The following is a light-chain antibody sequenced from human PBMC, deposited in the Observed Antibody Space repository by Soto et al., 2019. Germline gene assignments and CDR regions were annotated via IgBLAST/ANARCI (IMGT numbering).Light chain of an antibody. CDR1: SSDVGGYNY. Sequence: QSVLAQPPSASGSPGQSVTISCTGTSSDVGGYNYVSWYQHHPGKAPKLIIYEVGNRPSGVSNRFSGSKSGNTASLTISGLQAEDEADYYCSSYTSSRPYVFGSGTKVTVL. CDR2: EVG. V-gene: IGLV2-14*01. CDR3: SSYTSSRPYV. J-gene: IGLJ1*01.